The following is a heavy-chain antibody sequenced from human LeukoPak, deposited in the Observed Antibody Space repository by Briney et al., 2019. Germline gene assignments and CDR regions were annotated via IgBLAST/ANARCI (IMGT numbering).Heavy chain of an antibody. Sequence: GESLKISCKGSGYSFSTYWIAWVRQMPGKGLEWMGIIYPDDSDTTYSPPFQGQVTISADKSISTAYLQWSSLKASDTAIYYCARQEATIFGVDYWGQGTLVTVSS. CDR2: IYPDDSDT. D-gene: IGHD3-3*01. J-gene: IGHJ4*02. CDR1: GYSFSTYW. V-gene: IGHV5-51*01. CDR3: ARQEATIFGVDY.